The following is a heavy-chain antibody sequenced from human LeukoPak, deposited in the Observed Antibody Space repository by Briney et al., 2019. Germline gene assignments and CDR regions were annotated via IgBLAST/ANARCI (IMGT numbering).Heavy chain of an antibody. CDR3: ASFGSNYDILTGDY. V-gene: IGHV3-20*04. CDR1: GFTFDDYG. J-gene: IGHJ4*02. Sequence: GGSLRLSCAASGFTFDDYGMSWVRQAPGKGLEWVSGINWNGGGTGYADSVKGRFTISRDNAKNSLYLQMNSLRAEDTALYYCASFGSNYDILTGDYWGQGTLVTVSS. CDR2: INWNGGGT. D-gene: IGHD3-9*01.